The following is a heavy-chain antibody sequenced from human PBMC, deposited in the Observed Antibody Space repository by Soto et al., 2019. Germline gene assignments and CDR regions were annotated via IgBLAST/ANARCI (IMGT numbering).Heavy chain of an antibody. CDR1: GFTFSSYA. V-gene: IGHV3-30-3*01. J-gene: IGHJ5*02. CDR3: ATALYASAPPRLFDP. CDR2: ISYDGSNK. Sequence: PGGSLRLSCAASGFTFSSYAMHWVRQAPGKGLEWVAVISYDGSNKYYADSVKGRFTISRDNSKNTLYLQMNSLRAEDTAVYYCATALYASAPPRLFDPWGQGTLVTVSS. D-gene: IGHD2-2*01.